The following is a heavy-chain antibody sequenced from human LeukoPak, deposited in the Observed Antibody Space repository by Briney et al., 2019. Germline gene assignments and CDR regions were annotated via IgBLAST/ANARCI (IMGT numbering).Heavy chain of an antibody. J-gene: IGHJ5*02. CDR1: GGSFCGYY. CDR3: ARVGMITTVRGVTFDP. Sequence: PSETLSLTCAVYGGSFCGYYWSWIRQPPGKGLEWIGEINHSGSTNYNPSLKSRVTISVDTSKNQFSLKLSSVTAADTAVYYCARVGMITTVRGVTFDPWGQGTLVTVSS. CDR2: INHSGST. D-gene: IGHD3-10*01. V-gene: IGHV4-34*01.